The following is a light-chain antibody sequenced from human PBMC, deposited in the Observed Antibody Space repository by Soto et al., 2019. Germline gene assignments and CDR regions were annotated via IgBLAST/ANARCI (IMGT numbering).Light chain of an antibody. J-gene: IGLJ1*01. CDR1: SSDVGAYNH. V-gene: IGLV2-14*01. CDR3: SPYTSSSIPYV. Sequence: QSALTQPASVSGSPGQSITISCTGTSSDVGAYNHVSWYQQHPGKAPKLMIYEVSNRPSGVSXRFSGSKAGNTASLTISXXXXEDEXXXXXSPYTSSSIPYVFGTGTKVTVL. CDR2: EVS.